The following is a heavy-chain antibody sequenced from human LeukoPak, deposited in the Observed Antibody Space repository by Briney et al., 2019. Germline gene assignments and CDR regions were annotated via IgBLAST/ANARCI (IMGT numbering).Heavy chain of an antibody. CDR2: ISGSGSST. CDR3: AKVIGARPFDP. Sequence: GGSLRLSCTASGLTFSGFAMTWVRQAPGKGLEWVSVISGSGSSTYYADSVKGRFSISRDNSKNTVYLQVNSLRVEDTAIYYCAKVIGARPFDPWGQGTLVTVSS. CDR1: GLTFSGFA. J-gene: IGHJ5*02. D-gene: IGHD6-6*01. V-gene: IGHV3-23*01.